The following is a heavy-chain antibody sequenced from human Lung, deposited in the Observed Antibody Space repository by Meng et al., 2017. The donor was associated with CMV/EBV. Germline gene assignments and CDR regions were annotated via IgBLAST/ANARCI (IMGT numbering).Heavy chain of an antibody. CDR3: AKGRAVGATTPVDY. J-gene: IGHJ4*01. Sequence: GGSLRLXXAASGFTFSDYPMSWVRQAPGKGLEWVSSLSSGGSSTYYTDSVKGRFTISRDNSKNTVHLQMNSLRVEDTAVYYCAKGRAVGATTPVDYWGHGTLVTVSS. V-gene: IGHV3-23*01. D-gene: IGHD1-26*01. CDR1: GFTFSDYP. CDR2: LSSGGSST.